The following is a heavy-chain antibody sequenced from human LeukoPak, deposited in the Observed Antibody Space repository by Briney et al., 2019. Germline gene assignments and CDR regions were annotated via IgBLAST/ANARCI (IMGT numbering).Heavy chain of an antibody. CDR3: AREAHCSGGSCYAFDY. D-gene: IGHD2-15*01. V-gene: IGHV1-2*02. Sequence: GASVKVSCKASRYTFTCYYMHWVRQAPGQGLEGMGWVNPNSGGTNYAQKFQGRVTMPRDTSISTAYMELSRLRSDDTAVYYCAREAHCSGGSCYAFDYWGQGTLVTVSS. J-gene: IGHJ4*02. CDR2: VNPNSGGT. CDR1: RYTFTCYY.